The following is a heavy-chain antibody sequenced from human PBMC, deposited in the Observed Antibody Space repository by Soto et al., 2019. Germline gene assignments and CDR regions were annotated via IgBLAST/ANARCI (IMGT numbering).Heavy chain of an antibody. J-gene: IGHJ3*02. D-gene: IGHD7-27*01. CDR1: GGSISSRSYY. Sequence: SETLSLTCTVSGGSISSRSYYWGWIRQPPGKGLEWIASIYYSGLSYYNPSLKSRVSISADTSKNQFSLKLNSVTAADTAVYYCARPLTANLDAFEICGQGTQVRVSS. CDR3: ARPLTANLDAFEI. V-gene: IGHV4-39*01. CDR2: IYYSGLS.